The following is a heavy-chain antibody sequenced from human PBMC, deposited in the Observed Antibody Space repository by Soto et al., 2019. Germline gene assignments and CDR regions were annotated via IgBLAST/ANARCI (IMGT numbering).Heavy chain of an antibody. CDR1: GFTFRDYG. Sequence: QVQLVESGGGVVQPRTSLRLSCAASGFTFRDYGMHWVRQAPGKGLEWLAVVSHDGSRQYYGDSVKGRFTLSRDNSKNMAYLQMTSLRVEDTAMYYCARQLDLGGLEDYCGQGTLVTVSS. CDR2: VSHDGSRQ. V-gene: IGHV3-30*03. D-gene: IGHD1-1*01. J-gene: IGHJ4*02. CDR3: ARQLDLGGLEDY.